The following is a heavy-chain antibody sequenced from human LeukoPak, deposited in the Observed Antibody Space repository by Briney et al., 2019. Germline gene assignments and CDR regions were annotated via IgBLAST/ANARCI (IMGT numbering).Heavy chain of an antibody. D-gene: IGHD3-10*01. CDR1: GGSISSYY. Sequence: SETLSLTCTASGGSISSYYWSWIRQPPGKGLEWIGYIYYSGSTNYNPSLKSRVTISVDTSKNQFSLKLSSVTAADTAVYYCASLTAIGEYFDYWGQGTLVTVSS. CDR3: ASLTAIGEYFDY. V-gene: IGHV4-59*08. J-gene: IGHJ4*02. CDR2: IYYSGST.